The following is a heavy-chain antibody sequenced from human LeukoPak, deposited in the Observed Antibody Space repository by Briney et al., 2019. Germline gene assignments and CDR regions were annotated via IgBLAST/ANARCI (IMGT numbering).Heavy chain of an antibody. CDR3: AKPSHKTRGDDY. CDR2: ISGSGGSI. Sequence: GGSLRLSCAASGFTFSSYAMSWVRQAPGKGLEWVSAISGSGGSIYYADTVKGRFTISRDNSKNTLYLQMNSLRAEDTAVYYCAKPSHKTRGDDYWGQGTLVTVSS. V-gene: IGHV3-23*01. CDR1: GFTFSSYA. J-gene: IGHJ4*02.